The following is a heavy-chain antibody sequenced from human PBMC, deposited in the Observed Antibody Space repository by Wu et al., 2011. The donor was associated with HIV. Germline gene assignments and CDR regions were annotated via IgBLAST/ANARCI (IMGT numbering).Heavy chain of an antibody. D-gene: IGHD4-23*01. J-gene: IGHJ4*02. CDR1: GYTFTDYY. Sequence: QVQLVQSGAEVKKPGASVNVSCKASGYTFTDYYVHWVRQAPGQGLEWMGWINPKTGGTKSAQNFQGRVTMTTDTSTSIAYMELRSLRADDTAVYYCARDFPYGGKCPLYWGQGTLVTVSS. V-gene: IGHV1-2*02. CDR2: INPKTGGT. CDR3: ARDFPYGGKCPLY.